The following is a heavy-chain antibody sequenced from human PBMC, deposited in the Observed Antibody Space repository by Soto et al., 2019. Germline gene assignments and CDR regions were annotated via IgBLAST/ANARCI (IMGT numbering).Heavy chain of an antibody. J-gene: IGHJ4*02. CDR3: TRGDALVGQFPDS. D-gene: IGHD2-21*01. CDR2: LNSDGSTT. CDR1: GFTFSSYW. Sequence: GGSLRLSCAASGFTFSSYWMHWVRQAPGKGLVWVSRLNSDGSTTDFADSVKGRFTISRDNAKNKLYLQMNSLRAEDTAVYYCTRGDALVGQFPDSWGQGTLVTVSS. V-gene: IGHV3-74*01.